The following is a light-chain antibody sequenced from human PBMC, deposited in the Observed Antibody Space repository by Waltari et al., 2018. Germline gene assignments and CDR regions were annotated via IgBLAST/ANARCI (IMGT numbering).Light chain of an antibody. CDR3: QQYNTWPPT. CDR2: GAS. CDR1: QSVSSN. J-gene: IGKJ1*01. Sequence: EIVMTQSPATLSVSPGESATLSCRASQSVSSNLAWYQQKPGQAPRLLIHGASTRATGVPARFSGSGSGTEFTLTISSLQSEDFAVYYCQQYNTWPPTFGQGTKVDIK. V-gene: IGKV3-15*01.